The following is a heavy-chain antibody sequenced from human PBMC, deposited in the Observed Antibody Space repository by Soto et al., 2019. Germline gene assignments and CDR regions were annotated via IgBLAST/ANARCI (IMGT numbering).Heavy chain of an antibody. V-gene: IGHV1-69*12. CDR1: EGSLSSSA. Sequence: QVQLVQSGAEMKEPGSSVKVSCKTSEGSLSSSAISWLRQAPGQGLEWMGGIIPLFRTPDYAQKFQGRVTIAADESTSTAYMELSSLRSEYTAVYYCARDNDRLQLGGNYYYILDVWGQGTTITVSS. D-gene: IGHD4-4*01. J-gene: IGHJ6*02. CDR2: IIPLFRTP. CDR3: ARDNDRLQLGGNYYYILDV.